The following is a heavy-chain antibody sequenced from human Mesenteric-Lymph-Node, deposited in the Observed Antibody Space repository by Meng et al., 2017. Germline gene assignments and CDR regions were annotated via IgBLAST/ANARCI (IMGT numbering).Heavy chain of an antibody. CDR1: GYTFTSYA. D-gene: IGHD6-19*01. CDR3: ARGQGFRIAVAGPFPFDY. Sequence: ASVKVSCKASGYTFTSYAMHWVRQAPGQRLEWMGWINAGNGNTKYSQKFQGRVTITRDTSASTAYMELSSLRSEDTAVYYCARGQGFRIAVAGPFPFDYWGQGTLVTVPS. V-gene: IGHV1-3*01. CDR2: INAGNGNT. J-gene: IGHJ4*02.